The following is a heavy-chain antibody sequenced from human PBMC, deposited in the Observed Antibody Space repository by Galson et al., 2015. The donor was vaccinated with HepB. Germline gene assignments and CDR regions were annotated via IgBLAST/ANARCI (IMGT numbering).Heavy chain of an antibody. CDR1: GFTFSSYA. CDR2: ISGSGGST. D-gene: IGHD3-22*01. J-gene: IGHJ3*02. CDR3: ASLGAYYYDSSGYVDAFDI. V-gene: IGHV3-23*01. Sequence: SLRLSCAASGFTFSSYAMSWVRQAPGKGLEWVSAISGSGGSTYYADSVKGRFTVSRDNSKNTLYLQMNSLRAEDTAVYYCASLGAYYYDSSGYVDAFDIWGQGTMVTVSS.